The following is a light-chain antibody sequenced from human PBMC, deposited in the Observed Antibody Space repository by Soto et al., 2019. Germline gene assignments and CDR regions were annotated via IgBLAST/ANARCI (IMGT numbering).Light chain of an antibody. CDR1: QSVSSD. CDR2: GAS. CDR3: KQFNNCPYT. Sequence: ELVMTQSPATLSVSPGERATLSCRASQSVSSDLAWYRHKPGQAPRLLIYGASTRATGIPARFSGIGSGTECTLAISSLQSEEFAVYYCKQFNNCPYTLGLGTKLEVK. V-gene: IGKV3-15*01. J-gene: IGKJ2*01.